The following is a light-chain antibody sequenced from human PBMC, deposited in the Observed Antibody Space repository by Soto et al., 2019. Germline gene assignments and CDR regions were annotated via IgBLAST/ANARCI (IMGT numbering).Light chain of an antibody. J-gene: IGKJ1*01. CDR2: AAS. Sequence: QMNQSPCSLSAYEGDRVTITCRASQGISNYLAWYQQKPGKVPKLLIYAASTLQSGVPSRFSGSGSETDFTLTISILQPEDFATYSCQLRYNTTWTFGHGTKVDI. CDR3: QLRYNTTWT. CDR1: QGISNY. V-gene: IGKV1-27*01.